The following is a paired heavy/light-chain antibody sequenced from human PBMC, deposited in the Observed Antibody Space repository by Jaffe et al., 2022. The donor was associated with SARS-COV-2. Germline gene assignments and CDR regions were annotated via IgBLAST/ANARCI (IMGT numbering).Light chain of an antibody. CDR1: QSISSY. CDR2: AAS. J-gene: IGKJ3*01. V-gene: IGKV1-39*01. CDR3: QQSYSTLDIT. Sequence: DIQMTQSPSSLSASVGDRVTITCRASQSISSYLNWYQQKPGKAPKLLIYAASSLQSGVPSRFSGSGSGTDFTLTISSLQPEDFATYYCQQSYSTLDITFGPGTKVDIK.
Heavy chain of an antibody. Sequence: QVQLVESGGGVVQPGRSLRLSCAASGFTFSSYAMHWVRQAPGKGLEWVAVISYDGSNKYYADSVKGRFTISRDNSKNTLYLQMNSLRAEDTAVYYCARDYSYCGGDCYMTMMILDYWGQGTLVTVSS. D-gene: IGHD2-21*02. CDR2: ISYDGSNK. CDR3: ARDYSYCGGDCYMTMMILDY. J-gene: IGHJ4*02. V-gene: IGHV3-30*04. CDR1: GFTFSSYA.